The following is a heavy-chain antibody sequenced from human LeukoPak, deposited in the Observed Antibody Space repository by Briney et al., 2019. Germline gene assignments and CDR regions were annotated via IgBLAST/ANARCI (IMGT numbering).Heavy chain of an antibody. CDR1: GITLSNYG. CDR2: ISDSGGST. Sequence: PGGSLRLSCAVSGITLSNYGMSWVRQAPGKGLEWVAGISDSGGSTNYADSVKGRFTISRDNPKNTLYLQMNSLRAEDTAVYFCAKRGVVIRVIWVGFHKEPYYFEPGGRGALVTVP. D-gene: IGHD3-22*01. CDR3: AKRGVVIRVIWVGFHKEPYYFEP. V-gene: IGHV3-23*01. J-gene: IGHJ4*02.